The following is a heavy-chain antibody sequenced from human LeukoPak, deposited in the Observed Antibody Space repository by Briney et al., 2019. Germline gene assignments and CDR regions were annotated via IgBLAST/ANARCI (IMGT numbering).Heavy chain of an antibody. CDR1: GGSISSGDYY. CDR2: IYYSGST. CDR3: ARRPGGTYSHWYFDL. Sequence: SETLSLTCTVSGGSISSGDYYWSWIRQPPGKGLEWIGYIYYSGSTSYNPSLQGRVTISIDTSKNQFSLKLNSVTAADTAVYYCARRPGGTYSHWYFDLWGRGTLVTVSS. V-gene: IGHV4-30-4*01. J-gene: IGHJ2*01. D-gene: IGHD1-26*01.